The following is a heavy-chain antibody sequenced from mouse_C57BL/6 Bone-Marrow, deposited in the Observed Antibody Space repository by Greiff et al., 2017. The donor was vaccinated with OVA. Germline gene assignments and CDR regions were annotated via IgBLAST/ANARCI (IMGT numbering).Heavy chain of an antibody. D-gene: IGHD2-4*01. V-gene: IGHV1-15*01. CDR2: IDPETGGT. J-gene: IGHJ4*01. CDR1: GYTFTDYE. CDR3: TREDDYDEGYAMDY. Sequence: VQRVESGAELVRPGASVTLSCKASGYTFTDYEMHWVKQTPVHGLEWIGAIDPETGGTAYNQKFKGKAILTADKSSSTAYMELRSLTSEDSAVYYCTREDDYDEGYAMDYWGQGTSVTVSS.